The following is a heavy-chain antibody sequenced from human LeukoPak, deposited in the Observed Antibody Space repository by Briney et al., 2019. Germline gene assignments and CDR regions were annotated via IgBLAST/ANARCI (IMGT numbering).Heavy chain of an antibody. V-gene: IGHV3-7*01. CDR1: GFTFSSYW. J-gene: IGHJ4*02. Sequence: PGGSLRLSCAASGFTFSSYWMSWVRQAPGKGLEWVANIKNDGSAKYYVESVKGRFTISRDNAKNSLYLLMNSLRAEDTAVYYCARAPGHDSHDWVSQFDCWGQGTLVTVSS. CDR2: IKNDGSAK. CDR3: ARAPGHDSHDWVSQFDC. D-gene: IGHD5-12*01.